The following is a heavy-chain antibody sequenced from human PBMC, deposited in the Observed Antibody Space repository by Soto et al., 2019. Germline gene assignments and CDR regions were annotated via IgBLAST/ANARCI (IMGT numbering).Heavy chain of an antibody. CDR1: ERSISTYY. J-gene: IGHJ4*02. CDR2: IYNNGST. CDR3: ARGLSSSGWYALWY. V-gene: IGHV4-59*01. Sequence: SETLAISCIFSERSISTYYWHWIRHPPGKGLDWIGYIYNNGSTNYIPSLKSRVPISLDRSKRQFSLTLNSVTSGDTAVYYCARGLSSSGWYALWYWGQGAMVTVSS. D-gene: IGHD6-19*01.